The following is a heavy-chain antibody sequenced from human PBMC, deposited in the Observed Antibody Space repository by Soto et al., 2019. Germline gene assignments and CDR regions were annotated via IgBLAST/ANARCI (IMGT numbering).Heavy chain of an antibody. J-gene: IGHJ6*02. Sequence: QVQLVESGGGVVQPGRSLRLSCAASGFTFSSYGMHWVRQAPGKGLEWVAAISYDGSNEYYADSVKGRFTISRDNSKNTLYVQMNGLRAEDTAVDYGAKGVWSGPMDVWGQGTTVTVSS. CDR2: ISYDGSNE. CDR1: GFTFSSYG. D-gene: IGHD3-3*01. V-gene: IGHV3-30*18. CDR3: AKGVWSGPMDV.